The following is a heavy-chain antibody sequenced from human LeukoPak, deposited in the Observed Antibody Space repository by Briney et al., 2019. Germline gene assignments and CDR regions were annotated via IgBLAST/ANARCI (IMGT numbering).Heavy chain of an antibody. CDR1: WFSFSDYY. V-gene: IGHV3-11*04. CDR2: ISSSGSTI. D-gene: IGHD1-26*01. CDR3: ARPTYSGSYYWFDY. Sequence: WGAPRLSFLGSWFSFSDYYMKWGRPGPGEGGGWVSYISSSGSTIYYADSVKGRFTISRDNAKNSLYLQMNSLRAEDTAVYYCARPTYSGSYYWFDYWGQGTLVTVSS. J-gene: IGHJ4*02.